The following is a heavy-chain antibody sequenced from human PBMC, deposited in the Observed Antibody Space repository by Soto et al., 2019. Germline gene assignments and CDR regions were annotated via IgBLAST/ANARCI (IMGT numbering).Heavy chain of an antibody. CDR3: ARIPAWRRLHP. CDR2: IYYSGST. D-gene: IGHD1-1*01. Sequence: NPSETLSLTCTVSGGSISSYYWSWIRQPPGKGLEWIGYIYYSGSTNYNPSLKSRVTISVDTSKNQFSLKLSSVTAADTAVYYCARIPAWRRLHPWGQGTLVTVSS. V-gene: IGHV4-59*01. CDR1: GGSISSYY. J-gene: IGHJ5*02.